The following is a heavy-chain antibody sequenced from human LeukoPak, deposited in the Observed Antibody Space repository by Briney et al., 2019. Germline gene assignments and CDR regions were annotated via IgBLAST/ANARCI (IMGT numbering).Heavy chain of an antibody. J-gene: IGHJ4*02. D-gene: IGHD6-13*01. Sequence: PGGSLRLSCAASGFAFSSYGMHWVRQAPGKGLEWVAYIHYDSTTEDYADSVKGRFTISRDNAKNSLYLQMNSLRAEDTAVYYCAREPTYSSSWYTSCDYWGQGTLVTVSS. CDR1: GFAFSSYG. CDR3: AREPTYSSSWYTSCDY. CDR2: IHYDSTTE. V-gene: IGHV3-30*02.